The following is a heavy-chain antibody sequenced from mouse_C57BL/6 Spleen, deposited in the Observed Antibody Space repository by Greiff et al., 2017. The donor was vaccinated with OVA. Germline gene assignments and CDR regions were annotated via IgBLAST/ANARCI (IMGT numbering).Heavy chain of an antibody. Sequence: VQLKESGGGLVKPGGSLKLSCAASGFTFSDYGMHWVRQAPEQGLEWVAYISSGSSTIYYADTVKGRFTISRDNAKNTLFLQMTSLRSEDTAMYYCARRTTVVGRGFDYWGQGTTLTVSS. J-gene: IGHJ2*01. D-gene: IGHD1-1*01. V-gene: IGHV5-17*01. CDR1: GFTFSDYG. CDR2: ISSGSSTI. CDR3: ARRTTVVGRGFDY.